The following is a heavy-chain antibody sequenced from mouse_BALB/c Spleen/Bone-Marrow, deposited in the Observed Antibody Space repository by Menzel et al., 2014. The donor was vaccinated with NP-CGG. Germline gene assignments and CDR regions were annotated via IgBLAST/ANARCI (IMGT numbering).Heavy chain of an antibody. CDR2: IDPANGNT. J-gene: IGHJ3*01. V-gene: IGHV14-3*02. Sequence: VQLKESGAELVKPGASVKLSCTASGFNIKDTYMHWVKQRPEQGLEWIGRIDPANGNTKYGPKFQGKATITADTSSNTAYLQLSSLTSEDTAVYYCANYYYGSSLFAYWGQGTLVTVSA. CDR3: ANYYYGSSLFAY. D-gene: IGHD1-1*01. CDR1: GFNIKDTY.